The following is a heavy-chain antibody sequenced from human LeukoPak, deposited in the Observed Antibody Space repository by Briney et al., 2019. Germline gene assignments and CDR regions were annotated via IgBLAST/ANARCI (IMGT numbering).Heavy chain of an antibody. J-gene: IGHJ3*02. Sequence: SVKVSYKAFGGTFHSYTVMCVRQAPGQGLEWMGGIIPIFATTNYAQKFQGRVTITADEATNTAYMELSSLSYEDTAVYYCAGRTVASLDMWGQKTMVTVSS. D-gene: IGHD2-15*01. V-gene: IGHV1-69*13. CDR2: IIPIFATT. CDR1: GGTFHSYT. CDR3: AGRTVASLDM.